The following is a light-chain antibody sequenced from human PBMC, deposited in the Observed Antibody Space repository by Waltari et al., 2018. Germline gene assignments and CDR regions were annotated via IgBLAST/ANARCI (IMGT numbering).Light chain of an antibody. CDR1: SNDVGAYNY. CDR3: NSYTSTSTRVV. Sequence: QSALTQPASVSGSPGQSITISCTGTSNDVGAYNYVSWYQQHPGKAPKLMIYEVSNRPSGVSSRLSGSKSGNTASLTISGLQAEDEADYYCNSYTSTSTRVVFGGGTKLTVL. CDR2: EVS. J-gene: IGLJ3*02. V-gene: IGLV2-14*01.